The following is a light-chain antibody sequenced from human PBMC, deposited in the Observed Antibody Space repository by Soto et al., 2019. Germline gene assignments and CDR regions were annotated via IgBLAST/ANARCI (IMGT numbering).Light chain of an antibody. Sequence: ALTQPASVSGSPGQSITISCTGTSSDVGGYNYVSWYQQHPGKAPKLMIYDVSNRPSGVSNRFSGSKSGNTASLTISGLQAEDEADYYCSSYTSSSTLGVFGTGTTVTVI. V-gene: IGLV2-14*01. CDR3: SSYTSSSTLGV. CDR2: DVS. J-gene: IGLJ1*01. CDR1: SSDVGGYNY.